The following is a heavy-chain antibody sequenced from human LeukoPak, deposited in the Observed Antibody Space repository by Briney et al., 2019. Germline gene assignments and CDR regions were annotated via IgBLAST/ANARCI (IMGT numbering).Heavy chain of an antibody. V-gene: IGHV3-21*01. Sequence: GGSLRLSCAASGFTFSSYGMNWVRQAPGKGLEWVSSISSSSYIFYADSVKGRFTISRDNAENSLYLQMNSLRAEDTAVYYCARGYCSSTSCPSDVWGQGTTVTVSS. D-gene: IGHD2-2*01. CDR2: ISSSSYI. J-gene: IGHJ6*02. CDR1: GFTFSSYG. CDR3: ARGYCSSTSCPSDV.